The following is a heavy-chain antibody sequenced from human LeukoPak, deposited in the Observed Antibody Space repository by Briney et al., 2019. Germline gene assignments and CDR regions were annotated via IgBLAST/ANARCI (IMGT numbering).Heavy chain of an antibody. D-gene: IGHD3-10*01. CDR1: GYTFTSYA. CDR3: ARDLPLLWFGESPGGRFDP. J-gene: IGHJ5*02. CDR2: INAGNGNT. V-gene: IGHV1-3*01. Sequence: ASVKVSCKASGYTFTSYAMHWVRQAPGQRLEWMGWINAGNGNTKYSQKFQGRVTITRDTSASTAYMELSSLRSEDTAVYYCARDLPLLWFGESPGGRFDPWGQGTLVTVSS.